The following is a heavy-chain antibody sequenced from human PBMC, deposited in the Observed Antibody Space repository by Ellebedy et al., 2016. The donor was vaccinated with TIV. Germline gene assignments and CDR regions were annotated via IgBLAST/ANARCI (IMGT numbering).Heavy chain of an antibody. CDR2: IRYDGSNK. CDR3: ARSRALRGGTFDY. Sequence: GESLKISCAASGFTFSAYGMHCVRQAPGKGLEWVTYIRYDGSNKYYADSVKGRFTISRDNSKNTLFLEMNSLRAEDTAIYYCARSRALRGGTFDYWGQGTLVTVSS. V-gene: IGHV3-30*02. D-gene: IGHD3-10*01. J-gene: IGHJ4*02. CDR1: GFTFSAYG.